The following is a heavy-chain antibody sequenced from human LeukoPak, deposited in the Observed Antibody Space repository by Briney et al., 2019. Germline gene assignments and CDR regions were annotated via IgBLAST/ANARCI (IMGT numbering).Heavy chain of an antibody. V-gene: IGHV4-39*07. J-gene: IGHJ6*03. Sequence: SETLSLTCTVSGGSISTSNYYWGWIRQPPGKGLEWIGNIFYSGSTYYGPSLKSRLTISVDTSKNQFSLKLSSVTAADTAVYYCARGNAYYDILTGYSNYYMDVWGKGTTVTVSS. CDR3: ARGNAYYDILTGYSNYYMDV. CDR2: IFYSGST. CDR1: GGSISTSNYY. D-gene: IGHD3-9*01.